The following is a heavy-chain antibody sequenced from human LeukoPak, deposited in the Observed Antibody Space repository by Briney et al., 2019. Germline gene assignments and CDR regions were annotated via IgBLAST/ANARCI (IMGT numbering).Heavy chain of an antibody. V-gene: IGHV4-59*01. CDR3: ARQQMATTYFDF. CDR1: DGSMSDFY. J-gene: IGHJ4*02. CDR2: VYYTGTT. D-gene: IGHD5-24*01. Sequence: PSETLSLTCTVSDGSMSDFYWSWIRQPPGMGLEWLGFVYYTGTTKYNSSLKSRVSISIDTSNNQFSLRLRSVTAADTAVYYCARQQMATTYFDFWGLGALVTVSS.